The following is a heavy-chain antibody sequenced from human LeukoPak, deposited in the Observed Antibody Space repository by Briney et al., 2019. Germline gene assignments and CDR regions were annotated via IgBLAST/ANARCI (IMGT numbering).Heavy chain of an antibody. D-gene: IGHD3-9*01. CDR2: IYTSGST. V-gene: IGHV4-4*07. Sequence: SETLSLTCTVSGGSISSYYWSWIRQPAGKGLEWIGRIYTSGSTNYNPSLKSRVTMSVDTSKNQFSLKLSSVTAADTAVYYCALYDILTGASLGYYWGQGTLVTVSS. J-gene: IGHJ4*02. CDR3: ALYDILTGASLGYY. CDR1: GGSISSYY.